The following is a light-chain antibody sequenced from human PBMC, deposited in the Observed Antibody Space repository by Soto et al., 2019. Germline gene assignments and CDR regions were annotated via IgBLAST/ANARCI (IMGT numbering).Light chain of an antibody. CDR3: RQRNGWPPIT. J-gene: IGKJ5*01. Sequence: EIGLTHSPVTLSLSPGERATLSCRASQSVRTYLAWYQDKPGQAPRRLIYDASSRASGVPARFSGSGSGTDFTLIIISLEPAEVALYYCRQRNGWPPITFGQGTRLDI. CDR2: DAS. V-gene: IGKV3-11*01. CDR1: QSVRTY.